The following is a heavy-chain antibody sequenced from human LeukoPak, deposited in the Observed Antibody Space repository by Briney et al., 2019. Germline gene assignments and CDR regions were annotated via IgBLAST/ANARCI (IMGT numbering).Heavy chain of an antibody. Sequence: PSETLSLTCTVSGGSISSSGSFWDWIRQPPGKGLEWIGTVHYGGSTYYNPSLKSRVIIAVDTSKNQFSLKLSSVTAADTAVYYCARDNWNYGSSMDVWGQGTTVTVSS. D-gene: IGHD1-7*01. J-gene: IGHJ6*02. CDR1: GGSISSSGSF. CDR2: VHYGGST. CDR3: ARDNWNYGSSMDV. V-gene: IGHV4-39*07.